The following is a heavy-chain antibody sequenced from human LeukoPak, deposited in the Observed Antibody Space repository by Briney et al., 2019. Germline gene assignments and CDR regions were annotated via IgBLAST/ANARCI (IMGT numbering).Heavy chain of an antibody. CDR2: ISSDGGIQ. CDR1: GFTFSTYA. V-gene: IGHV3-30*04. J-gene: IGHJ1*01. CDR3: AREDYADNSLGDLQH. D-gene: IGHD4-23*01. Sequence: GGSLRLSCAASGFTFSTYAMHWVRQAPGKGLEWVAVISSDGGIQHYADAVKGRFTISRDNSRNTFYLQMNSLRAEDTAIYYSAREDYADNSLGDLQHWGRGTLVTVSS.